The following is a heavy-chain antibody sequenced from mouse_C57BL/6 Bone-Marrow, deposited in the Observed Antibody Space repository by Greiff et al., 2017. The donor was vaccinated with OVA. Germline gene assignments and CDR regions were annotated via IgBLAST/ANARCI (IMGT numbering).Heavy chain of an antibody. J-gene: IGHJ4*01. D-gene: IGHD1-1*01. Sequence: VQLQQSGPELVKPGASVKISCKASGYSFTDYNMNWVKQSNGKSLEWIGVINPNYGTTSYNQKFKGKATLTVDQSTSTSYMNLNSLTSEDAAIYYCARDITTVVARYDMDYWGKGTSVTVSS. V-gene: IGHV1-39*01. CDR1: GYSFTDYN. CDR2: INPNYGTT. CDR3: ARDITTVVARYDMDY.